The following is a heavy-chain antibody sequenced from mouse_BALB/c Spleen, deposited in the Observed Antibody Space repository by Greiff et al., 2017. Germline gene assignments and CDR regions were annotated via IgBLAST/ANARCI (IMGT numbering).Heavy chain of an antibody. Sequence: EVQRVESGGGLVQPGGSLKLSCAASGFTFSSYGMSWVRQTPDKRLELVATINSNGGSTYYPDSVKGRFTISRDNAKNTLYLQMSSLKSEDTAMYYCARDYRATAMDDWGQGTSVTVSS. J-gene: IGHJ4*01. CDR2: INSNGGST. CDR1: GFTFSSYG. CDR3: ARDYRATAMDD. D-gene: IGHD2-14*01. V-gene: IGHV5-6-3*01.